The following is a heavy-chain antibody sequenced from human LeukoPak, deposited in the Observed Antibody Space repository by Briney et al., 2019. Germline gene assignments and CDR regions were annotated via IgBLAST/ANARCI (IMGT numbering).Heavy chain of an antibody. Sequence: PGRSLRLSCAASGFTFSSYGMHWVRQAPGKGLEWVAVIWYDGSNKYYADSVKGRFTISRDNSKNTLYLQMNSLRAEDTAVYYCARGGKDDYYDSSGPTDFDPWGQGTLVTVSS. CDR1: GFTFSSYG. V-gene: IGHV3-33*01. J-gene: IGHJ5*02. CDR3: ARGGKDDYYDSSGPTDFDP. D-gene: IGHD3-22*01. CDR2: IWYDGSNK.